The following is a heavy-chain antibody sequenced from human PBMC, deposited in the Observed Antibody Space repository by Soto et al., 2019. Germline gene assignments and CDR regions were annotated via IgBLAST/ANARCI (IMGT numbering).Heavy chain of an antibody. Sequence: SETLSLTCTVSGGSITSGDYYWSWIRQPPGKGLEWIGYIYYSGSTYYNPSLKSRVTISVDTSKNQFSLKLSSVTAADTAVYYCARDSNYGDYSAWGQGTLVTVSS. D-gene: IGHD4-17*01. CDR3: ARDSNYGDYSA. CDR2: IYYSGST. CDR1: GGSITSGDYY. J-gene: IGHJ5*02. V-gene: IGHV4-30-4*01.